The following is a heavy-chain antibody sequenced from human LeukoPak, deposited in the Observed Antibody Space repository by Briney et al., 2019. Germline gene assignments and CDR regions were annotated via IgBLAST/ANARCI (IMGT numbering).Heavy chain of an antibody. V-gene: IGHV3-30*04. CDR2: ISHDGSNK. CDR1: GFTFSTYA. CDR3: AKDLTYYYDSSGYYTFDY. J-gene: IGHJ4*02. D-gene: IGHD3-22*01. Sequence: GRSLRLSCAASGFTFSTYAMHWVRQAPGKGLEWVAVISHDGSNKYYADSVKGRFTSSRDNSKNTLYLQMNSLRAEDTAVYYCAKDLTYYYDSSGYYTFDYWGQGTLVTVSS.